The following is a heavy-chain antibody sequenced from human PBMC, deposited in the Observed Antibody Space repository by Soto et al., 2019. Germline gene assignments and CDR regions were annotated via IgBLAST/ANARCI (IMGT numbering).Heavy chain of an antibody. CDR1: GFMFSNYG. CDR2: ISYDGGET. CDR3: AITNVADASFDY. D-gene: IGHD2-8*01. Sequence: GGSLRLSCAGSGFMFSNYGMHWVRRAPGKGLEWVAFISYDGGETFYADSVKGRFTISRDNFERTLFLHMRSLKKEDTAVYYCAITNVADASFDYWGQGTLVTVSS. V-gene: IGHV3-30*03. J-gene: IGHJ4*02.